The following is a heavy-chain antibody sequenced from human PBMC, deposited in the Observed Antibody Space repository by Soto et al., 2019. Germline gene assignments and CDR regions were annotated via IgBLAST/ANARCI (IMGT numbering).Heavy chain of an antibody. CDR3: ARVIVATSYYYYHYMDV. CDR1: GYTFTSYD. J-gene: IGHJ6*03. V-gene: IGHV1-8*01. D-gene: IGHD5-12*01. CDR2: MNPNSGNT. Sequence: ASVKVSCKASGYTFTSYDINWVRQATGQGLEWMGWMNPNSGNTGYAQKFQGRVTMTRNTSISTAYMELSSLRSEDTAVYYCARVIVATSYYYYHYMDVWGKGTTVTVSS.